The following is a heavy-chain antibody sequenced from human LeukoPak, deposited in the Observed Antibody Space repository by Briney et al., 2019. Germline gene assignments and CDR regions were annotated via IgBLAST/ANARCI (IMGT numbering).Heavy chain of an antibody. J-gene: IGHJ4*02. CDR3: ARVSSSWYGDY. D-gene: IGHD6-13*01. Sequence: GGSLRLSCAASGFTFSSYEMNWVRQAPGKGLEWVSYISSSGSTIYYADSVKGRFTISRDKAKNSLYLQMNSLRAEDTAVYYCARVSSSWYGDYWGQGTLVTVSS. CDR1: GFTFSSYE. V-gene: IGHV3-48*03. CDR2: ISSSGSTI.